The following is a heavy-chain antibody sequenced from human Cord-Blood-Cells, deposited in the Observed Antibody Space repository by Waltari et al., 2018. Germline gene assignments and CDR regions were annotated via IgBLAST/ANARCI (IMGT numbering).Heavy chain of an antibody. Sequence: QVQLVESGGGVVQPGRSLRLSCAASGFTFSSYGMHWVRQAPGKGLEWVAVISYDGSNKYYADSVKGRFTISRDNSKNTLYLQMNSLRAEDTAVYYCAKDFGAGDAFDIWGQGTMATVSS. J-gene: IGHJ3*02. CDR3: AKDFGAGDAFDI. V-gene: IGHV3-30*18. CDR2: ISYDGSNK. CDR1: GFTFSSYG. D-gene: IGHD3-10*01.